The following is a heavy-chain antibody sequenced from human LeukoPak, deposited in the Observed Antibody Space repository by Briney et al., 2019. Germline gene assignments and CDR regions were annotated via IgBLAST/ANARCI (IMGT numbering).Heavy chain of an antibody. CDR2: TYYRSKWYN. J-gene: IGHJ4*02. Sequence: SQTLSLTCAISGDSVSSNSAAWNWIRQSPSRGLEWLGRTYYRSKWYNDYAVSVESRITINPDTYKNHFYLQLTSVTPEDTAVYYCARGDQASGDDYFDSWAQGTLVTVSS. CDR3: ARGDQASGDDYFDS. D-gene: IGHD4-17*01. CDR1: GDSVSSNSAA. V-gene: IGHV6-1*01.